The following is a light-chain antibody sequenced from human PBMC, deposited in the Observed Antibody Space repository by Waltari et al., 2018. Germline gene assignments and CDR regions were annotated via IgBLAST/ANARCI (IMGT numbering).Light chain of an antibody. CDR3: QQYNRWPPGT. Sequence: TVVTQSPVTLSVSPGERATLSCRTSQTIGSNLAWYQQRPRQAPRLFIYHASTRATGIPARFSGSGSETEFTLTISSLQSEDFAVYYCQQYNRWPPGTFGQGTKVEV. V-gene: IGKV3-15*01. CDR1: QTIGSN. CDR2: HAS. J-gene: IGKJ1*01.